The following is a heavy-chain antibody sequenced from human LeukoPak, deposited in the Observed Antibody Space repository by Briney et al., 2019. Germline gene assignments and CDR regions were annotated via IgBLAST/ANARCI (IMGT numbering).Heavy chain of an antibody. J-gene: IGHJ4*02. CDR3: ARLGAYSGSGDY. V-gene: IGHV4-39*01. Sequence: TSETLSLTCTVSGGSISGSSYYWGWIRQPPGKGLEWIGNIYYSRNTYYNPSLRSRVTISVDTSKNQFSLKLSSVTAADTAVYYCARLGAYSGSGDYWGQGTLVTVSS. CDR1: GGSISGSSYY. CDR2: IYYSRNT. D-gene: IGHD5-12*01.